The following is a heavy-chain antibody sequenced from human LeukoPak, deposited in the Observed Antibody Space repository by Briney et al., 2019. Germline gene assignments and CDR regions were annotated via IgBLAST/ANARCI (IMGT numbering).Heavy chain of an antibody. Sequence: GESLKLSCKGSGYSFTSYWIGWVRQMPGKGLEWMGNIYPGDSDTRYSPSFQGQVTISADKSTSTAYLQWSILKASDTAMYYYARHSGHDNGGNYQTPTFAFDIWGQGTMVTVSS. CDR3: ARHSGHDNGGNYQTPTFAFDI. J-gene: IGHJ3*02. CDR1: GYSFTSYW. D-gene: IGHD4-23*01. V-gene: IGHV5-51*01. CDR2: IYPGDSDT.